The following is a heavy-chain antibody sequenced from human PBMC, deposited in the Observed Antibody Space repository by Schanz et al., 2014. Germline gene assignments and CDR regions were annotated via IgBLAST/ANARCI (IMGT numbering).Heavy chain of an antibody. CDR3: ARVQIGDVYFDS. CDR2: VHYSGIT. J-gene: IGHJ4*02. D-gene: IGHD2-8*01. CDR1: GGSISHYY. V-gene: IGHV4-59*12. Sequence: QVQLQESGPGLAKPSETLSLTCTVSGGSISHYYWNWIRQVPGKGLEWIGYVHYSGITSYNPSLASRVSISLDPSKSQVSLKLTSVTAADTAVYFCARVQIGDVYFDSWGQGILVTVSS.